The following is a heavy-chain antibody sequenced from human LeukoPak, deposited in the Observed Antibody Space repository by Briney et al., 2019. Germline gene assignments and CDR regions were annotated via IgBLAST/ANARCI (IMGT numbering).Heavy chain of an antibody. V-gene: IGHV4-39*07. Sequence: SETLSLTCTVSGGSATSGIYHCGWIRQSPGKGLEWIGSVYFDGGTHSNPPLQSRLTVSIDTSKNQFSLRLSSLTAADTALYYCARDHYYDGRGRFDPWGQGTLVTVSS. CDR3: ARDHYYDGRGRFDP. CDR1: GGSATSGIYH. J-gene: IGHJ5*02. D-gene: IGHD3-16*01. CDR2: VYFDGGT.